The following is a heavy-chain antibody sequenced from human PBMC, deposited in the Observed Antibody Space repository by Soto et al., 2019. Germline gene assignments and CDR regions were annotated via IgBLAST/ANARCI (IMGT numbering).Heavy chain of an antibody. CDR3: ARFPPHAHCSGGSCYFDY. V-gene: IGHV5-51*01. CDR2: IYPGDSDT. CDR1: GYSFTSYW. J-gene: IGHJ4*02. Sequence: PGESLKISCKGSGYSFTSYWIGWVRQMPGKGLEWMGIIYPGDSDTRYSPSFQGQVTISADKSISTAYLQWSSLKASDTAMYYCARFPPHAHCSGGSCYFDYWGQGTLVTVSS. D-gene: IGHD2-15*01.